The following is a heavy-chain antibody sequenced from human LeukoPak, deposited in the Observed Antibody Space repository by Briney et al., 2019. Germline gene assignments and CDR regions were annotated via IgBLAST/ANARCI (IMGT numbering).Heavy chain of an antibody. Sequence: GGSLRLSCAASGFTFSSYWMHWVRQAPGKGLVWVSRINSDGSSTSYADSVKGRFTISRDNAKNTLYLQMNSLRAEDTAVYYCAGGPGDYDSSGYYYENWGQGTLVTVSS. CDR2: INSDGSST. CDR3: AGGPGDYDSSGYYYEN. D-gene: IGHD3-22*01. J-gene: IGHJ4*02. V-gene: IGHV3-74*01. CDR1: GFTFSSYW.